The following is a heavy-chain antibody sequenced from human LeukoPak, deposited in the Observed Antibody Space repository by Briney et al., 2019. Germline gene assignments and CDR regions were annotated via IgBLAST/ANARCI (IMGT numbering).Heavy chain of an antibody. CDR1: GFTFSSYA. J-gene: IGHJ5*02. D-gene: IGHD1-26*01. CDR3: ARDLKWELPT. V-gene: IGHV3-48*02. Sequence: PGGSLGLSCAASGFTFSSYAMSWVRQAPGKGLEWVSYISSSSSTIYYADSVKGRFTISRDNAKNSLYLQMNSLRDEDTAVYYCARDLKWELPTWGQGTLVTVSS. CDR2: ISSSSSTI.